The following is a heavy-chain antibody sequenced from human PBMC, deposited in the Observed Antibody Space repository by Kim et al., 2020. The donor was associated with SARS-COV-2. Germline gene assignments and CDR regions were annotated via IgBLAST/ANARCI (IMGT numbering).Heavy chain of an antibody. J-gene: IGHJ4*01. CDR2: IRNKANSYIT. CDR1: GFTFSDHY. Sequence: GGSLRLSCAASGFTFSDHYMDWVRQAPGKGLEWVCRIRNKANSYITEYAASVKGRFTISRDDSKSSLYLQMNSLQTEDTAVYHCARDGSRSGYYYFDLWG. D-gene: IGHD3-22*01. V-gene: IGHV3-72*01. CDR3: ARDGSRSGYYYFDL.